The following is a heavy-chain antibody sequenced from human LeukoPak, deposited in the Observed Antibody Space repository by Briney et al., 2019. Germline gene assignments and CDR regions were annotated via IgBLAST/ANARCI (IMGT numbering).Heavy chain of an antibody. CDR3: ARDPFELIVVVPAAPDY. CDR1: GLTFSNYA. V-gene: IGHV3-21*01. D-gene: IGHD2-2*01. Sequence: GGSLRLSCAASGLTFSNYAMSWVRQAPGKALEWVSSINTGGDSTYYADSVKGRFTISRDNAKNSLYLQMNSLRAEDTAVYYCARDPFELIVVVPAAPDYWGQGTLVTVSS. J-gene: IGHJ4*02. CDR2: INTGGDST.